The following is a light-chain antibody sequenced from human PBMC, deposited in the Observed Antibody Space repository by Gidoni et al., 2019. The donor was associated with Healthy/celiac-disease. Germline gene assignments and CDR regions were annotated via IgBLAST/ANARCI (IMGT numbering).Light chain of an antibody. CDR3: NSRDSSGNPPYV. CDR1: SLSSYY. J-gene: IGLJ1*01. V-gene: IGLV3-19*01. CDR2: GKN. Sequence: SSELTQDPAVSVALGQTVRIPCQGDSLSSYYASWYQQKPGQAPVLVIYGKNNRPSGIPDRFSGSSSGNTASLTITGAQAEDEADYYCNSRDSSGNPPYVFGTGTKVTVL.